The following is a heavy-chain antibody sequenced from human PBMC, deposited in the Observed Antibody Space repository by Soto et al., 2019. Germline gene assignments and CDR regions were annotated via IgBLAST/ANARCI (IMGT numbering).Heavy chain of an antibody. CDR3: AEGVVAAATNRPSDY. V-gene: IGHV3-23*01. Sequence: EVQLLESGGGLEQPGGSLRLSCAASGFTFSSYAMSWVRQAPGKGLEWVSIISVSGDITYYADSVKGRFTISRDNSKNTLYLQMNSLRAEDTALYYCAEGVVAAATNRPSDYWGRGTLVTVSS. D-gene: IGHD2-15*01. CDR1: GFTFSSYA. CDR2: ISVSGDIT. J-gene: IGHJ4*02.